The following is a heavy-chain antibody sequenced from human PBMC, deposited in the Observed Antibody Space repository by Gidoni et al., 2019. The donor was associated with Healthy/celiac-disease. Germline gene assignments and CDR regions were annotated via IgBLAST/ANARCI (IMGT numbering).Heavy chain of an antibody. D-gene: IGHD2-21*02. Sequence: QVQLVQSGAEVQKPGSSVTVSCKAAAGTFSSYPIRWVRQAPGQGLVWMGRIIPILGIANYAQKFQGRVTITADKSTSTAYMELSSLRSEDTAVYYCARDPAPTCGGDCYCRTAISFCVWYFDLWGRGTLVTVSS. CDR1: AGTFSSYP. V-gene: IGHV1-69*04. CDR3: ARDPAPTCGGDCYCRTAISFCVWYFDL. CDR2: IIPILGIA. J-gene: IGHJ2*01.